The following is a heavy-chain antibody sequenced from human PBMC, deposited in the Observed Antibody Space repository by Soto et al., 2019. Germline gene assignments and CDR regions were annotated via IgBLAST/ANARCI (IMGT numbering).Heavy chain of an antibody. CDR1: GGTFSSYA. Sequence: QVQLVQSGAEVKKPESSVKVSCKASGGTFSSYAISWVRQAPGQGLEWRGGIIPISGTANYAQKFQGRVTITEDESTSTAYMQLSSLRSEDTAVYYCSNVLVPAAAPELYYYYGMDVRGQGTTVTVSS. J-gene: IGHJ6*01. D-gene: IGHD2-2*01. CDR3: SNVLVPAAAPELYYYYGMDV. V-gene: IGHV1-69*12. CDR2: IIPISGTA.